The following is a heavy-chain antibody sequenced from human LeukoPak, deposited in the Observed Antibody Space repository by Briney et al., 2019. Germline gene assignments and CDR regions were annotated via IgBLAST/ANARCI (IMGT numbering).Heavy chain of an antibody. CDR1: GGSISSYY. V-gene: IGHV4-59*01. Sequence: SKTLSLTCTVSGGSISSYYWSWIRQPPGKGLEWIGYIYYSGSTNYNPSLKSRVTISVDTSKNQFSLKLSSVTAADTAVYYCARDAGDYGLNWFDPWGQGTLVTVSS. J-gene: IGHJ5*02. D-gene: IGHD4-17*01. CDR3: ARDAGDYGLNWFDP. CDR2: IYYSGST.